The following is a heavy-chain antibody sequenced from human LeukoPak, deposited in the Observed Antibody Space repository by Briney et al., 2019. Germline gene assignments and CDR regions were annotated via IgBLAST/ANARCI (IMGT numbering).Heavy chain of an antibody. CDR1: GDSITITNYY. D-gene: IGHD3-16*01. Sequence: SETLSLTCTVSGDSITITNYYWGWIRQPPGKGLEWVGNIYHDGSTYYNPSLKSRVSISVDTSKNQFSLKLTSVTAADTAIYYCARDLGSFTLDIWGHGTLVTVSS. J-gene: IGHJ3*02. V-gene: IGHV4-39*07. CDR3: ARDLGSFTLDI. CDR2: IYHDGST.